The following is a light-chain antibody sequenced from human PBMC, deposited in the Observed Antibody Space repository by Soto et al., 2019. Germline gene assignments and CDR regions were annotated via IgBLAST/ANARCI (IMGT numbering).Light chain of an antibody. Sequence: IQLTQSPSSLSASVGDTVTITCRASQAIGSYFAWYQQRPGTAPKLLIYSASTLHSGVPSRFSGSGSGTDFTLTISSLQPEDVATYHCQQVDSYPRTFGPGTKVEI. CDR1: QAIGSY. J-gene: IGKJ3*01. CDR3: QQVDSYPRT. V-gene: IGKV1-9*01. CDR2: SAS.